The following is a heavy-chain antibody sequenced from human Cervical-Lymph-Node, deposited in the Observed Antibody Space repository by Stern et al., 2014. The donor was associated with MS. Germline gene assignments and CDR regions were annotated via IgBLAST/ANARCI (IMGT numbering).Heavy chain of an antibody. CDR2: ISTYNGNP. CDR3: AREATARSFDF. CDR1: GYNFTHYG. J-gene: IGHJ4*02. V-gene: IGHV1-18*01. Sequence: QVQLVQSGAEVKKPGASVKVSCRTSGYNFTHYGLTWVRQAPGQGLEWMGWISTYNGNPNYAQKFQGRVTMTTDTATITAYMELRSLTHDDTAVFYCAREATARSFDFWGQGTLVTVSS. D-gene: IGHD6-6*01.